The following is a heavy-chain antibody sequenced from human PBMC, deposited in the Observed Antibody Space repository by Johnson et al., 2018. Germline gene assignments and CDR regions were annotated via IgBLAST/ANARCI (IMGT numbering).Heavy chain of an antibody. J-gene: IGHJ3*02. CDR1: GFTFSSYG. CDR3: AKDGNYYDSSPDAFDS. V-gene: IGHV3-30*18. CDR2: ISYDGSNK. Sequence: QVQLVQSGGGVVQPGRSLRLSCAASGFTFSSYGMHWVRQAPGKGLEWVAVISYDGSNKYYADSVKGRFTISRDNSKNTLYLQMNSLRAEDTALYDGAKDGNYYDSSPDAFDSWGQGTMVTVSS. D-gene: IGHD3-22*01.